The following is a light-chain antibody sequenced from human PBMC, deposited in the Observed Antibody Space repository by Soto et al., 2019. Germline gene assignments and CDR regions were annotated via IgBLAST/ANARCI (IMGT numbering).Light chain of an antibody. Sequence: QSVLTRPPSASGTPGQRVTISCSGSSSNIGSHVVYWYQQLAGTAPKLLMYNNNQRPSGVPDRFSGSKSGTSASLAISGLRSEDEADYYCAVWDDSLDGWVFGGGTKLTVL. CDR1: SSNIGSHV. V-gene: IGLV1-44*01. J-gene: IGLJ3*02. CDR2: NNN. CDR3: AVWDDSLDGWV.